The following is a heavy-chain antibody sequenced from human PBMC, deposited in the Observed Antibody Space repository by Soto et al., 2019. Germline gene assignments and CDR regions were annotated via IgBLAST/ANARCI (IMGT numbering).Heavy chain of an antibody. D-gene: IGHD2-8*02. V-gene: IGHV3-74*01. J-gene: IGHJ4*02. Sequence: GGSLRLSCAASGFTFSSYWMHWVRQAPGKGLEWVSRMNMDGNRISYVDSVKGRCTISRDNAKNTFYMEMDSARVEDTAVYHCAKDMGGLLATSPNYFDSWGQGTLVTVS. CDR1: GFTFSSYW. CDR3: AKDMGGLLATSPNYFDS. CDR2: MNMDGNRI.